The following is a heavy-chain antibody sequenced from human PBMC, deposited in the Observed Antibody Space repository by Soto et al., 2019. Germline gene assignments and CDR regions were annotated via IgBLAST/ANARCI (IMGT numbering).Heavy chain of an antibody. J-gene: IGHJ3*02. D-gene: IGHD3-9*01. V-gene: IGHV3-21*01. CDR2: ISSSSSYI. CDR3: ATFDWLPNDAFDI. Sequence: EVQLVESGGGLVKPGGSLRLSCAASGFTFSSYSMNWVRQAPGKGLEWVSSISSSSSYIYYADSVKGRFTISRDNAKNSLYLPMNSLRAEDTAVYYCATFDWLPNDAFDIWGQGTMVTVSS. CDR1: GFTFSSYS.